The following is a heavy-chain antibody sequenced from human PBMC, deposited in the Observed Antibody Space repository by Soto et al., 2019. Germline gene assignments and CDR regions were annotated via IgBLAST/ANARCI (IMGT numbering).Heavy chain of an antibody. D-gene: IGHD5-12*01. CDR2: IYYSGST. Sequence: PSETLSLTCTVSGGSISSYYWSWIRQPPGKGLEWIGYIYYSGSTNYNPSLKSRVTISVDTSKNQFSLKLSSVTAADTAVYYCARDCRDGYNYVNWFDPWGQGTLVTVS. CDR1: GGSISSYY. CDR3: ARDCRDGYNYVNWFDP. J-gene: IGHJ5*02. V-gene: IGHV4-59*01.